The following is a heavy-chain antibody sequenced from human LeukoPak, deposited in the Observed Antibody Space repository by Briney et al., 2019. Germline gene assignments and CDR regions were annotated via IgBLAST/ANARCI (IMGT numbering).Heavy chain of an antibody. Sequence: PGGSLRLSCAASGFTVSSNDMSWVRQAPGKGLEWVSVIYNGDNTYYADSMKGRFTISRDNSKNTLYLQMNSLTAEDTAVYYCARAPAPGVGGLDNWGQGTLVTVSS. CDR1: GFTVSSND. CDR2: IYNGDNT. D-gene: IGHD1-26*01. J-gene: IGHJ4*02. V-gene: IGHV3-53*01. CDR3: ARAPAPGVGGLDN.